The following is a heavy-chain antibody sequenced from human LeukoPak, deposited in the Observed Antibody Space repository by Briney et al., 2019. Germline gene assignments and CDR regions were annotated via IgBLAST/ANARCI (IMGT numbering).Heavy chain of an antibody. J-gene: IGHJ4*02. CDR1: GYTFTSYD. CDR2: MNPNSGNT. CDR3: RGGNYDFWSGYSPFDY. D-gene: IGHD3-3*01. Sequence: GASVKVSCKASGYTFTSYDINWVRQATGQGLEWMGWMNPNSGNTGYAQKFQGRVTMTRNTSISTAYMELSSLRSEDTAVYYWRGGNYDFWSGYSPFDYWGQGTLVTVSS. V-gene: IGHV1-8*01.